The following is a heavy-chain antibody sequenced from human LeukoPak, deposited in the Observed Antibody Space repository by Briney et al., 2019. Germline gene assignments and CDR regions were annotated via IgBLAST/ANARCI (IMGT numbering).Heavy chain of an antibody. CDR3: ARLLGTATTYDY. CDR1: GFTFSTHW. J-gene: IGHJ4*02. Sequence: PGGSLTLSCEASGFTFSTHWMSWVRQAPGKGLEWVASINPDGSQKYYLDSVKGRFTISRDNTENSLYLQMCSLGAEDTAVYYCARLLGTATTYDYWGQGTLVTVSS. V-gene: IGHV3-7*01. CDR2: INPDGSQK. D-gene: IGHD5-24*01.